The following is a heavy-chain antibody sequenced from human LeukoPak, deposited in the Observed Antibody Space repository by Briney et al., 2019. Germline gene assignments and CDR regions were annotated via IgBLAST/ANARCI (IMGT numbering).Heavy chain of an antibody. CDR1: RFTFDDYA. D-gene: IGHD3-22*01. CDR3: ARDDDYYDSSGYYYDYFDY. CDR2: ISWNSRTI. V-gene: IGHV3-9*01. Sequence: GGSLRLSCAASRFTFDDYAMHWVRQAPGKGLEWVSGISWNSRTIDYVDSVKGRFTISRDNAKNSLYLQMNSLRAEDTAVYYCARDDDYYDSSGYYYDYFDYWGQGTLVTVSS. J-gene: IGHJ4*02.